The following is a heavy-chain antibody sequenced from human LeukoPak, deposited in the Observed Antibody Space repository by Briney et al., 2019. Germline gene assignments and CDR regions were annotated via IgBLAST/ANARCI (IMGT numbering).Heavy chain of an antibody. CDR2: INHSGST. CDR3: ARVPGGPLGYYYYGMDV. CDR1: GGSFSGYY. V-gene: IGHV4-34*01. D-gene: IGHD1-26*01. J-gene: IGHJ6*02. Sequence: SETLSLTCAVYGGSFSGYYWSWIRQPPGKGLEWIGEINHSGSTNYNPSLKSRVTISVDTSKNQFSLKLSSVTAADTAVYYCARVPGGPLGYYYYGMDVWGQGTTVTVSS.